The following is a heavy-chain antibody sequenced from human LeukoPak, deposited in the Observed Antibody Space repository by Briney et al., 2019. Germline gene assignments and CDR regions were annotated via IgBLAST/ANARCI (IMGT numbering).Heavy chain of an antibody. V-gene: IGHV4-39*01. CDR2: IYYSGST. Sequence: SETLSLTXTVSVGSISSSSYHGGCIRQPPGKGLEWIGSIYYSGSTYYNPSLKSRVTISVDTSKNQFSLKLSSVTAADTAVYYCARHAGYSSGWVSSWGQGTLVTVSS. CDR1: VGSISSSSYH. J-gene: IGHJ5*02. CDR3: ARHAGYSSGWVSS. D-gene: IGHD6-19*01.